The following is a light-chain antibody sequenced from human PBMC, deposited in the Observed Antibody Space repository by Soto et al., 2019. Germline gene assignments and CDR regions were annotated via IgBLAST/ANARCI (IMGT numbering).Light chain of an antibody. CDR1: QRLLHSNGNNF. CDR2: LGS. Sequence: EIVMTQSPPSLTVTPGEPASISCRSSQRLLHSNGNNFLDWYLQKPGQSPQLLIYLGSNRASGVPDRVSGSAAGTDFTLKISRVEAEDVGVYYCMQALQTPYTFGQGIKLEIK. V-gene: IGKV2-28*01. J-gene: IGKJ2*01. CDR3: MQALQTPYT.